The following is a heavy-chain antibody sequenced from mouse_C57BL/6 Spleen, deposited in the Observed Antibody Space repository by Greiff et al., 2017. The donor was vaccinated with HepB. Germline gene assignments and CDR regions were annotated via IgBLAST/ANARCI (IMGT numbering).Heavy chain of an antibody. CDR1: GFSFNTYA. V-gene: IGHV10-1*01. Sequence: GGGLVQPTGSLKLSCAASGFSFNTYAMNWVRQAPGKSLEWVARIRSKSNNYATYYADSVKDRFTISRDDSESMLYLQMNNLKTEDTAMYYCVRSMIKRVMDYWGQGTSVTVSS. CDR3: VRSMIKRVMDY. CDR2: IRSKSNNYAT. J-gene: IGHJ4*01. D-gene: IGHD2-4*01.